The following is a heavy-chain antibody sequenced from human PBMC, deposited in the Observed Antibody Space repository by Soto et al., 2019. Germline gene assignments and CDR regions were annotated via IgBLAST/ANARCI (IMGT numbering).Heavy chain of an antibody. J-gene: IGHJ4*02. CDR1: GGSISSSSYY. D-gene: IGHD3-10*01. CDR2: IYYSGRT. Sequence: QLQLQESGPGLVKPSETLSLTCTVSGGSISSSSYYWGWIRQPPGKGLEWIGSIYYSGRTYYNPSLQSRVTISVDTSKNQFSLKLSSVTAADTAVYYCARHIYYGSGSYFDYWGQGTLVTVSS. CDR3: ARHIYYGSGSYFDY. V-gene: IGHV4-39*01.